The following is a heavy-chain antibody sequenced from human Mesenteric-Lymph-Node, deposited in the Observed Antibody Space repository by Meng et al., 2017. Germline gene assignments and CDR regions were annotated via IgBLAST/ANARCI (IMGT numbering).Heavy chain of an antibody. CDR3: ARGPQQWLVSPYYFDY. J-gene: IGHJ4*02. Sequence: SETLSLTCTVSGYSISSGYYWGWIRQPPGKGLEWIGSIYHSGSTYYNPSLKSRVTISVDTSKNQFSLKLSSVTAADTAVYYCARGPQQWLVSPYYFDYWGQGTLVTVSS. CDR1: GYSISSGYY. D-gene: IGHD6-19*01. V-gene: IGHV4-38-2*02. CDR2: IYHSGST.